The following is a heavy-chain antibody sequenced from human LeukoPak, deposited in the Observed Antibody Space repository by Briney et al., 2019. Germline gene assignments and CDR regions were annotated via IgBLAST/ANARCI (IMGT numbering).Heavy chain of an antibody. V-gene: IGHV4-59*01. CDR1: GGSISSYY. J-gene: IGHJ5*02. D-gene: IGHD2-2*01. CDR2: IYYSGST. Sequence: PSETLSLTCTVSGGSISSYYWSWIRQLPGKGLEWIGYIYYSGSTNYNPSLKRRVTISVDTSKNQFSLKLSSVTVADTAVYYCARGYCSSTSCSHYNWFDPWGQGTLVTVSS. CDR3: ARGYCSSTSCSHYNWFDP.